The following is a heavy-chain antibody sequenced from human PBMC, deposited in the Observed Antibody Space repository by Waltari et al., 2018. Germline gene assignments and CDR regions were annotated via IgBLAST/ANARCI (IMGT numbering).Heavy chain of an antibody. CDR1: GFTFSSYA. D-gene: IGHD4-17*01. CDR3: ARGGVTTDAFDI. Sequence: EVQLVESGGGLVQPGGSLRLSCEASGFTFSSYAMHWVRQAPGKGLEYVSAISSNGGSTYYANSVKDRFTISRDNSKNTLYLQMGSLRAEDMAVYYCARGGVTTDAFDIWGQGTMVTVSS. V-gene: IGHV3-64*01. J-gene: IGHJ3*02. CDR2: ISSNGGST.